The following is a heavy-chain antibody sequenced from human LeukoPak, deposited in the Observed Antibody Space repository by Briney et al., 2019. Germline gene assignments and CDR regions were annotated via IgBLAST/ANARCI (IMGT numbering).Heavy chain of an antibody. Sequence: GEPLKISCKCFGYSFTSYSIAWVRQLPGKGLEWMGIFYPGDSDTRYRPSFQGQVTITVDKSVSAAYLQWSSLKASDTDMYYCASPPTRECSSISCPLSYWGQGTLVTVSS. CDR2: FYPGDSDT. CDR3: ASPPTRECSSISCPLSY. D-gene: IGHD2-2*01. CDR1: GYSFTSYS. J-gene: IGHJ4*02. V-gene: IGHV5-51*01.